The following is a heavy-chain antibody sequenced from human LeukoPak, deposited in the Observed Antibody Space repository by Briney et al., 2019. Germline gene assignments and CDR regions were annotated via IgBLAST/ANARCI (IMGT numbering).Heavy chain of an antibody. CDR2: ISSSGDTI. V-gene: IGHV3-48*03. D-gene: IGHD5-12*01. CDR1: GFTFSSYE. CDR3: ARERGYSGYDYFIDSPSAS. Sequence: QPGGSLRLSCAASGFTFSSYEMNWVRQAPGKGLEWVSYISSSGDTIYYADSVKGRFTISRDNAKNSLYLQMNSLRAEDTAVYYCARERGYSGYDYFIDSPSASWGQGTLVTVSS. J-gene: IGHJ5*02.